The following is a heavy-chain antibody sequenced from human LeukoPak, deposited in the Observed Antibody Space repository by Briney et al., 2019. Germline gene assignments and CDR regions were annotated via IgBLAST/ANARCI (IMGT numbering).Heavy chain of an antibody. Sequence: KPSETLSLTCTVSGGSISSSSYYWGWIRQPPGKGLEWIGSIYYSGSTYYNPSLKSRVTISVDTSKNQFSLKLSSVTAADTAVYYCARLAKVAGITGTTRWFRPYYFDYWGQGTLVTVSS. CDR1: GGSISSSSYY. J-gene: IGHJ4*02. CDR2: IYYSGST. CDR3: ARLAKVAGITGTTRWFRPYYFDY. D-gene: IGHD1-7*01. V-gene: IGHV4-39*01.